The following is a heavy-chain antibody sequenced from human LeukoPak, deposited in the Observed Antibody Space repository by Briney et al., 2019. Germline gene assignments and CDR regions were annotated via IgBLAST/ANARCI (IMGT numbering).Heavy chain of an antibody. Sequence: GGSLRLSCAASGFTFSSYGMPWVRQAPGKGLEWVAVISYDGSNKYYADSVKGRFTISRDNSKNTLYLQMNSLRAEDTAVYYCARGGYDSSGYYYEGDYEDYWGQGTLVTVSS. J-gene: IGHJ4*02. CDR1: GFTFSSYG. D-gene: IGHD3-22*01. V-gene: IGHV3-30*03. CDR2: ISYDGSNK. CDR3: ARGGYDSSGYYYEGDYEDY.